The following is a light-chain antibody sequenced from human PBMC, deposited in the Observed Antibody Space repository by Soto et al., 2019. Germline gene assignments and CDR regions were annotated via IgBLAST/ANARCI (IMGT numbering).Light chain of an antibody. CDR2: EDI. V-gene: IGLV2-23*01. CDR1: SSDVGSYSL. J-gene: IGLJ1*01. CDR3: YTYAGGRTYL. Sequence: QSVLAQPASVSGSPGQSITTSCTGTSSDVGSYSLLSWYQHHPGKAPKLIIYEDIKGPSGVSNRFSGSKSGNTASLRISGLQAEDEADYYCYTYAGGRTYLFGTGTKVTVL.